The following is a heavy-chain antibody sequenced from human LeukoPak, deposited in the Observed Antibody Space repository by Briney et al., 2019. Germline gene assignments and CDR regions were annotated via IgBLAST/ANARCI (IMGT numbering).Heavy chain of an antibody. D-gene: IGHD3-3*01. CDR2: IYTSGTA. V-gene: IGHV4-4*07. Sequence: SETLSLTCTVSGDSISSYYWSWRRQPAGKGLEWIGRIYTSGTANYNPSLQSRVTMSVDTSKNQFSLELSSVTAADTAVYYCARGVDYSWFDPWGQGTLVTVSS. J-gene: IGHJ5*02. CDR3: ARGVDYSWFDP. CDR1: GDSISSYY.